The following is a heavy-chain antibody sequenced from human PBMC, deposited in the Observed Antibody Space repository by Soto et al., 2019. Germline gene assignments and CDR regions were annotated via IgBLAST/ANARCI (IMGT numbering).Heavy chain of an antibody. CDR1: GFTFSSYG. Sequence: QVQLVESGGGVVQPGRSLRLSCAASGFTFSSYGMHWVRQAPGKGLEWVAVIWYDGSNKYYADSVKGRFTISRDNSKNTLYLQMNSLRAEDTAVYYCARDGTIFGVVIYFDYRGQGTLVTVSS. D-gene: IGHD3-3*01. CDR2: IWYDGSNK. J-gene: IGHJ4*02. CDR3: ARDGTIFGVVIYFDY. V-gene: IGHV3-33*01.